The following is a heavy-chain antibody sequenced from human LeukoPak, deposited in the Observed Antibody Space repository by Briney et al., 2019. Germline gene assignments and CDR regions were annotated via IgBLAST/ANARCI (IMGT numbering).Heavy chain of an antibody. V-gene: IGHV3-53*01. Sequence: GGSLRLSCVASGFTVGTNYMSWIRQAPGKGLEWVSVIYGGGDTYYADSVKGRFTISRDNSKNTMYLQMNNLRAEDTAVYYCARRGTPNAFDLWGQGTMVTVSS. CDR1: GFTVGTNY. D-gene: IGHD3-16*01. CDR3: ARRGTPNAFDL. CDR2: IYGGGDT. J-gene: IGHJ3*01.